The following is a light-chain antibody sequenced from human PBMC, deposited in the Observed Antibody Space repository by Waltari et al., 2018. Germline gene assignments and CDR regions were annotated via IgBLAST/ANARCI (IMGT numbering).Light chain of an antibody. CDR3: ATWDDRLTGVV. V-gene: IGLV1-44*01. CDR1: YSNIGSNI. J-gene: IGLJ2*01. CDR2: SND. Sequence: QSVLTQPPSASGTPGQRVTISCSGTYSNIGSNIVTWYQQLPGMAPKLLIYSNDYRPSGVPDRFSGSKSGTSAALAISGLQSEDEADYYCATWDDRLTGVVFGGGTRVTVL.